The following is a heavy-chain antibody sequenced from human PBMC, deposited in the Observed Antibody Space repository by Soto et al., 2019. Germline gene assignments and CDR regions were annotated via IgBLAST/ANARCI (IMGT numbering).Heavy chain of an antibody. J-gene: IGHJ4*02. D-gene: IGHD1-7*01. CDR1: GFTFSSYV. CDR2: ISGSGGST. Sequence: GGSLRLSCAASGFTFSSYVMSWVRQAPGKGLEWVSAISGSGGSTYYADSVKGRFTISRDNSKNTLYLQMNSLRAEDTAVYYCAKDLVPNWNYYFDYWGQGTLVTVSS. CDR3: AKDLVPNWNYYFDY. V-gene: IGHV3-23*01.